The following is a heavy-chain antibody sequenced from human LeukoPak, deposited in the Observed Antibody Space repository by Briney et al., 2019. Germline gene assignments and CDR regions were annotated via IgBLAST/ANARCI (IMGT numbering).Heavy chain of an antibody. V-gene: IGHV4-31*03. J-gene: IGHJ4*02. CDR2: IYYSGST. CDR1: GGSISSGGYY. CDR3: ARDPGEYYDSSGYYYNYFDY. Sequence: PSETLSLTCTVSGGSISSGGYYWSWIRQHPGKGLEWIGYIYYSGSTYYNPSLKSRVTISVDTSKNQFSLKLSSVTAAGTAVYYCARDPGEYYDSSGYYYNYFDYWGQGTLVTVSS. D-gene: IGHD3-22*01.